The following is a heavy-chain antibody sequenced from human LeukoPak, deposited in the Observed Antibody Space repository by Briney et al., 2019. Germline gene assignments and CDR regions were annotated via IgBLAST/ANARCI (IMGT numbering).Heavy chain of an antibody. CDR1: GFTFSSYW. CDR3: ARHGGSHERYYYYYYMDV. D-gene: IGHD1-1*01. CDR2: IKQDGSEK. J-gene: IGHJ6*03. V-gene: IGHV3-7*03. Sequence: PGGSLRLSCAASGFTFSSYWMSWVRQAPGKGLEWVANIKQDGSEKYYVDSVKGRFTISRDNAKNSLYLQMNSLRAEDTALYYCARHGGSHERYYYYYYMDVWGKGTTVTVSS.